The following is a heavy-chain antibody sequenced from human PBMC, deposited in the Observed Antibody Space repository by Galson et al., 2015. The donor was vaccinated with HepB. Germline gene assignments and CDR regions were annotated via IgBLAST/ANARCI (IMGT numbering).Heavy chain of an antibody. V-gene: IGHV4-31*03. D-gene: IGHD5-24*01. CDR2: IYYSGST. Sequence: TLSLTCTVSGGSISSGGYYWSWIRQHPGKGLEWIGYIYYSGSTYYNSSLKSRVTISVDTSKNQFSLKLSSVTAADTAVYYCARGEMATIFDYWGQGTLVTVSS. J-gene: IGHJ4*02. CDR1: GGSISSGGYY. CDR3: ARGEMATIFDY.